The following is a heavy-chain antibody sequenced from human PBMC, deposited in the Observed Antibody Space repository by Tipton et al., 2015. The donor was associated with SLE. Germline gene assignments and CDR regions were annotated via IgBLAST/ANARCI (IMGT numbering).Heavy chain of an antibody. CDR2: IYHIGTT. CDR3: AREAPLVGASPTWFDP. CDR1: GDSLSSSY. D-gene: IGHD1-26*01. J-gene: IGHJ5*02. V-gene: IGHV4-59*01. Sequence: TLSLTCKVSGDSLSSSYWSWIRQPPGKGLEWVGYIYHIGTTMYNPSLKSRATISLDRSKKEFSLRLNSVTAADTAVYYCAREAPLVGASPTWFDPWGQGTLVTVSS.